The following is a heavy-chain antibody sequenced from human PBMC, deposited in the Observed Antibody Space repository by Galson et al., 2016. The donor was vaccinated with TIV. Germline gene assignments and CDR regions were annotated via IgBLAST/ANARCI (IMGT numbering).Heavy chain of an antibody. Sequence: LSLTCTVSGGSISNGDYSWSWIRQPPGKGPECIGYIYYSGNTNYKPSLESRVTISVDRSKNQFSLKLRSVTAADTAVYYCARVVLKYYYGLDVWGQGTTVTVSS. D-gene: IGHD4/OR15-4a*01. CDR3: ARVVLKYYYGLDV. J-gene: IGHJ6*02. CDR1: GGSISNGDYS. CDR2: IYYSGNT. V-gene: IGHV4-30-4*01.